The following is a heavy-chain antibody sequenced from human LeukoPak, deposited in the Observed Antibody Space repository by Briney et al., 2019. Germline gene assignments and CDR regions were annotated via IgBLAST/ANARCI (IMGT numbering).Heavy chain of an antibody. CDR2: IYYSGST. V-gene: IGHV4-59*08. CDR1: GGSISSYY. D-gene: IGHD3-22*01. J-gene: IGHJ6*02. Sequence: PSETLSLTCTVSGGSISSYYWSWIRQPPGKGLEWIGYIYYSGSTNYNPSLKSRVTISVDTSKNQFSLKVSSVTAADTAVYYCARASASSGRGSTMIGVVNPYAMDVWGQGTTVAVSS. CDR3: ARASASSGRGSTMIGVVNPYAMDV.